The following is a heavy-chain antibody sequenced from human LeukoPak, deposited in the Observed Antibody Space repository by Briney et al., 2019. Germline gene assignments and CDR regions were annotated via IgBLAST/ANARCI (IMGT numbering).Heavy chain of an antibody. CDR3: ALIRDTHEDGP. CDR1: GFTFSSYW. CDR2: INTDGSYT. Sequence: PGGSLRLSCEASGFTFSSYWIHWVRQAPGKGLAWVSRINTDGSYTSYADSVRGRFTISGDNAKNTLYLQMHSLRAEDTAVYYCALIRDTHEDGPWGQGTLGTVSS. D-gene: IGHD5-18*01. J-gene: IGHJ5*02. V-gene: IGHV3-74*01.